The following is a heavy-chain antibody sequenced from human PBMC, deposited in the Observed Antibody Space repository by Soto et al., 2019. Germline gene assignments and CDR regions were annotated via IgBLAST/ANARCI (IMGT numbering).Heavy chain of an antibody. V-gene: IGHV3-30*18. J-gene: IGHJ6*02. Sequence: QVQLVESGGGVVQPGRSLRLSCAASGFTFNNYGMHWVRQAPGKGLVWVTGISYDGSHKYYAASVKGRFTISRDNSKNTLYLHMNSLRDEDTAVYYCAKRRGDHSNYSWGIDVWGQGTTVTVSS. CDR3: AKRRGDHSNYSWGIDV. D-gene: IGHD4-4*01. CDR1: GFTFNNYG. CDR2: ISYDGSHK.